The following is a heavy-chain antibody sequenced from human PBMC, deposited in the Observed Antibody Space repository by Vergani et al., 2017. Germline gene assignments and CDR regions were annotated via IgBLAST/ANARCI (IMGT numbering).Heavy chain of an antibody. CDR2: IYYSGST. Sequence: QVQLQESGPGLVKPSETLSLTCTVSGGSISSYYWSWIRQPPGKGLEWIGYIYYSGSTNYNPALKSRVTISVDTSKNQFSLKLSSVTAADTAVYYCARAQAHYDFWSGYYGGDYYYMDVWGKGTTVTVSS. CDR3: ARAQAHYDFWSGYYGGDYYYMDV. V-gene: IGHV4-59*01. CDR1: GGSISSYY. J-gene: IGHJ6*03. D-gene: IGHD3-3*01.